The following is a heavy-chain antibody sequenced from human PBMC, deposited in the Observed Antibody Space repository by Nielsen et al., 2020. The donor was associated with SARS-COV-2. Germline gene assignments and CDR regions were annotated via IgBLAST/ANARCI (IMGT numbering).Heavy chain of an antibody. J-gene: IGHJ5*02. CDR3: ATSPPQVVGGWFDP. CDR1: GYTFTSYD. D-gene: IGHD3-16*01. Sequence: ASVKVSCKASGYTFTSYDINWVRQATGQGLEWIGWMNPNSGNTGYAQKFQGRVTMTEDTSTDTAYMELSSLRSEDTAVYYCATSPPQVVGGWFDPWGQGTLVTVSS. V-gene: IGHV1-8*01. CDR2: MNPNSGNT.